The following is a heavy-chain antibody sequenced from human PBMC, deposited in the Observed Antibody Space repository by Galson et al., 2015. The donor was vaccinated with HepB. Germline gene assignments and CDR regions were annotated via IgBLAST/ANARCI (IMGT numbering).Heavy chain of an antibody. CDR3: AKVWSQRLFDY. V-gene: IGHV3-23*01. CDR1: GFNFRSYA. D-gene: IGHD1-26*01. J-gene: IGHJ4*02. CDR2: ISDSGVSR. Sequence: SLRLSCAASGFNFRSYAMNWVRQAPGKGLEWVSGISDSGVSRNYAESVKGRFTISRDNSKNTLYLQMNSLRAEDTAVYYCAKVWSQRLFDYWGQGTLVTVSS.